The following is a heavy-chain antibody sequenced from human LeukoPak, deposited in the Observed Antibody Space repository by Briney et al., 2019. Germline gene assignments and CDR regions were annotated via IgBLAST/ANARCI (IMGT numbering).Heavy chain of an antibody. Sequence: PSETLSLTCTVSGGSISSSGYNWDWIRQHPGKGLEWIGYIYYSGSTYYNPSLKSRVTISVDTSKNQFSLKLSSVTAADTAVYYCAREVSSTFDYWGQGTLVTVSS. J-gene: IGHJ4*02. CDR1: GGSISSSGYN. CDR3: AREVSSTFDY. V-gene: IGHV4-31*03. CDR2: IYYSGST. D-gene: IGHD6-13*01.